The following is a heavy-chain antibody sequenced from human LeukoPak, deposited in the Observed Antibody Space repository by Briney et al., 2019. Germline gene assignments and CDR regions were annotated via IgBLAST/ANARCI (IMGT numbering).Heavy chain of an antibody. J-gene: IGHJ6*03. Sequence: ASVKVSCKASGYTFTSYAMNWVRQAPGQGLEWMGWINTNTGNPTYAQGFTGRFVFSLDTSVSTAYLQISSLKAEDTAVYYCARETTASYYYYYYMDVWGRGTTVTVSS. V-gene: IGHV7-4-1*02. CDR2: INTNTGNP. CDR3: ARETTASYYYYYYMDV. D-gene: IGHD1-14*01. CDR1: GYTFTSYA.